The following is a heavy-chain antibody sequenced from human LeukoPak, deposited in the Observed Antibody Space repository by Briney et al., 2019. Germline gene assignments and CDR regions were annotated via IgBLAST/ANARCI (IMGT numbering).Heavy chain of an antibody. D-gene: IGHD5-12*01. CDR1: GYSISSGYY. V-gene: IGHV4-38-2*02. J-gene: IGHJ4*02. CDR2: IYHSGST. Sequence: TSETLSLTCTVSGYSISSGYYWGWIRQPPGKGLEWIGSIYHSGSTYYNPSLKSRVTISVDTSKNQFSLKLSSVTAADTAVYYCASHPRRATISHFDYWGQGTLVTVSS. CDR3: ASHPRRATISHFDY.